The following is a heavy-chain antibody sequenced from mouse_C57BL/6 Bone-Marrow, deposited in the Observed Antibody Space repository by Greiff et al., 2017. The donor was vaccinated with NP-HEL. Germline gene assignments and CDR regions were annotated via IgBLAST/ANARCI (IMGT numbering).Heavy chain of an antibody. V-gene: IGHV3-1*01. CDR2: ISYSGST. D-gene: IGHD1-1*01. CDR1: GYSITSGYD. CDR3: ARGFGSSSAWFAY. J-gene: IGHJ3*01. Sequence: EVKLEESGPGMVKPSQSLSLTCTVTGYSITSGYDWHWIRHFPGNKLEWMGYISYSGSTNYNPSLKSRISITHDTSKNHFFLKLNSVTTEDTATYYCARGFGSSSAWFAYWGQGTLVTVSA.